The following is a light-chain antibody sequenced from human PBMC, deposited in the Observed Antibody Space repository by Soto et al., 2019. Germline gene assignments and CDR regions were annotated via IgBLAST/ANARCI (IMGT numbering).Light chain of an antibody. CDR1: SSDIGGYNY. V-gene: IGLV2-14*01. CDR3: SSYTSITTWV. Sequence: QSALTQPASVSGSPGQSITISCTGTSSDIGGYNYVSWYQHHPGKAPKLIIYEVTYRPSEVSNRFSGSKSGNTASLTISGLQAEDEADYYCSSYTSITTWVFGGGTKLTVL. J-gene: IGLJ3*02. CDR2: EVT.